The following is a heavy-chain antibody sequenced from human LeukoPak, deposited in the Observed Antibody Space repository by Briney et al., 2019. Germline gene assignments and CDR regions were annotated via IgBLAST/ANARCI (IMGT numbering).Heavy chain of an antibody. CDR3: AKERGVVAAAPDY. J-gene: IGHJ4*02. Sequence: GGSLRLSCAASGFTFSSYAMSWVRQAPGKGLEWVSGITGSGLSTYYADSVKGRFTISRDNSKNTLYLQMNSLRAEDTAVYYCAKERGVVAAAPDYWGQGTLVTVSS. V-gene: IGHV3-23*01. CDR1: GFTFSSYA. CDR2: ITGSGLST. D-gene: IGHD2-15*01.